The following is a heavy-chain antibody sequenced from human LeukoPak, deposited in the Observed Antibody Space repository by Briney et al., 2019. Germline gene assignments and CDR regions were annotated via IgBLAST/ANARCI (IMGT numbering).Heavy chain of an antibody. V-gene: IGHV4-59*01. CDR2: IYYSGST. CDR3: ARGGSSWESTYNWFDP. Sequence: SETLSLTCTVSGGSISRYYWSWIRQPPGKGLEWIGYIYYSGSTNYNPSLKSRVTISVDTSKNQFSLKLSSVTAADTAVYYCARGGSSWESTYNWFDPWGQGTLVTVSS. CDR1: GGSISRYY. D-gene: IGHD6-13*01. J-gene: IGHJ5*02.